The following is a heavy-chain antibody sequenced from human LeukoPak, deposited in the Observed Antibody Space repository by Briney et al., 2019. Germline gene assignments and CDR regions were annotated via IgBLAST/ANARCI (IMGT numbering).Heavy chain of an antibody. D-gene: IGHD1-26*01. V-gene: IGHV4-4*07. CDR3: ARDYLVGAPLDS. Sequence: SETLSLTCTASGVSITNYYWAWIRQPARKGLEWIGRMYISGSTNYNPSLKSRVSISIDKTKNQFSLKLRSVTAADTAIYYCARDYLVGAPLDSWGQGTLVTVSS. CDR2: MYISGST. CDR1: GVSITNYY. J-gene: IGHJ4*02.